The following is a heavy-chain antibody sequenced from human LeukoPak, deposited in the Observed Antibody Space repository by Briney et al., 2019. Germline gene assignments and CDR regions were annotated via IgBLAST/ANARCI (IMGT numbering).Heavy chain of an antibody. V-gene: IGHV4-34*01. J-gene: IGHJ4*02. CDR3: GRTRRRDGSGRYYGE. Sequence: SETLSLTCAVYGGSFSGYYWRWIRQPPGKGLEWIGGINHSGSTNYYPSLKNRLTISVDTYTNQFPLQLIYVTAADAAGFYCGRTRRRDGSGRYYGEWGQGTLVTVSS. CDR2: INHSGST. D-gene: IGHD3-10*01. CDR1: GGSFSGYY.